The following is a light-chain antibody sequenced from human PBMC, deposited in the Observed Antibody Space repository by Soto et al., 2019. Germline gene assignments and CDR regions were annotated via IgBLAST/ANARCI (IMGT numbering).Light chain of an antibody. V-gene: IGKV1-5*03. CDR3: QQYESFPRT. CDR1: QSINNW. CDR2: KAS. Sequence: DIQMTQSPSTLSASVGDRGTITCRASQSINNWLAWYQQKPGKAPKLFIFKASTLEIGVPSRFSGSGSGTEFTLSISSLQPDDFATYFCQQYESFPRTFGQGTKVEIK. J-gene: IGKJ1*01.